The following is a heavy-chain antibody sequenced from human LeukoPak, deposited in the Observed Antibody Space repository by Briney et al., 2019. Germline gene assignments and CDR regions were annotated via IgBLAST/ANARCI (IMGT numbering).Heavy chain of an antibody. V-gene: IGHV4-59*02. J-gene: IGHJ4*02. Sequence: SETLSLTCTISGGSVSDYYWSWIRQSPGKGLEWIGYIYHTGSTNYNPSLKSRVTISLDKSRRQFSLKLTSVDAADTAVYYCARGGLKSRAGFDYWGQGTLVTVSS. CDR2: IYHTGST. CDR1: GGSVSDYY. CDR3: ARGGLKSRAGFDY.